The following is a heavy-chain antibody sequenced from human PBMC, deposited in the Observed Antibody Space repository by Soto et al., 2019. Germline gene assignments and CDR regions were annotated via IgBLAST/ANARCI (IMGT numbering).Heavy chain of an antibody. J-gene: IGHJ6*02. V-gene: IGHV4-59*01. CDR3: ARARHDSSGYYPLGVYYYYGMDV. D-gene: IGHD3-22*01. Sequence: SETLSLTCTVSGGSISSYYWSWIRQPPGKGLEWIGYIYYSGSTNYNPSLKSRVTISVDTSKNQFSLKLRSVTAADTAVYYCARARHDSSGYYPLGVYYYYGMDVWGQGTTVTVSS. CDR1: GGSISSYY. CDR2: IYYSGST.